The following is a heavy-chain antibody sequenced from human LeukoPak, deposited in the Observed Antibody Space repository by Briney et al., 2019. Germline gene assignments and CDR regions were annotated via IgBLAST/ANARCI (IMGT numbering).Heavy chain of an antibody. Sequence: ASVKVSCKASGYTFTSYGISWVRQAPGQGLEWMGWISAYNGNTNYAQKLQGRVTMTTDTSTSTAYMELRSLRSDDTAVYYCAREFYYDTSGYYLNWGQGTLVTVSS. D-gene: IGHD3-22*01. CDR1: GYTFTSYG. J-gene: IGHJ4*02. V-gene: IGHV1-18*01. CDR2: ISAYNGNT. CDR3: AREFYYDTSGYYLN.